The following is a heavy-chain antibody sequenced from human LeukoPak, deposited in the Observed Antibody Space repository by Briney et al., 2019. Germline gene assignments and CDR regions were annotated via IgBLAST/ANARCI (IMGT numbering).Heavy chain of an antibody. Sequence: GASVKVSCKASGYTFTGYYMHWVRQAPGQGLEWMGWINPNSGGTNYAQKFQGRVTMTRDTSISTAYMELSRLRSDDTAVYYCARGGDCSSTSCYVSWFDPWGQGTLVTVSS. CDR3: ARGGDCSSTSCYVSWFDP. J-gene: IGHJ5*02. CDR2: INPNSGGT. D-gene: IGHD2-2*01. V-gene: IGHV1-2*02. CDR1: GYTFTGYY.